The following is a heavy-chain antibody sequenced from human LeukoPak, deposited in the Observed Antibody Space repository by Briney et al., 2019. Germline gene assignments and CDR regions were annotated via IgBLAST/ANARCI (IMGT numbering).Heavy chain of an antibody. J-gene: IGHJ3*02. Sequence: SETLSLTCTVSGGSVSSGDYYWSWIRQPPGKGLEWIGYIYYSGSTYYNPSLKSRVTISVDTSKNEFSLKLSSVTAADTAVYYCASIGGSFPDGFDIWGQGTMVTVSS. CDR3: ASIGGSFPDGFDI. CDR2: IYYSGST. D-gene: IGHD1-26*01. CDR1: GGSVSSGDYY. V-gene: IGHV4-30-4*01.